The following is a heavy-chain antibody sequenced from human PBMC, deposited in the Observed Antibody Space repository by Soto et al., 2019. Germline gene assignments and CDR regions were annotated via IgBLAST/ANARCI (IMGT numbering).Heavy chain of an antibody. V-gene: IGHV3-30*04. J-gene: IGHJ4*02. D-gene: IGHD1-26*01. CDR3: ARDFIVGAPDYFDY. Sequence: QVQLVESGGGVVQPGRSLSLSCAASGFTFSDYPMHWVRQAPGKGLEWVAVISYDGRVKYYVDSVKGRFTISRDDSKNTMYLQMKSRRVDDKAVYYCARDFIVGAPDYFDYWGQGTLVTVSS. CDR2: ISYDGRVK. CDR1: GFTFSDYP.